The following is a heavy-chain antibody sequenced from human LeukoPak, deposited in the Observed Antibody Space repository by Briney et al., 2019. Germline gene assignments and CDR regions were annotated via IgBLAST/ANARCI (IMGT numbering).Heavy chain of an antibody. J-gene: IGHJ4*02. CDR2: MNPNSGNT. Sequence: ASVKVSCKASGYTFTSYDINWVRQATGQGLEWMVWMNPNSGNTGYAQKFQGRVTMTRNTSISTAYMELSSLRSEDTAVYYCARGRIYCSSTSCIFDYWGQGTLVTVSS. D-gene: IGHD2-2*01. CDR1: GYTFTSYD. CDR3: ARGRIYCSSTSCIFDY. V-gene: IGHV1-8*01.